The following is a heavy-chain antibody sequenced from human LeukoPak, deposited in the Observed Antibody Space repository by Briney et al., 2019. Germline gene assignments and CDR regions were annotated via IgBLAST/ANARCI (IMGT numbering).Heavy chain of an antibody. Sequence: ASVKVSCKVSGYTLTELSMHWVRQAPGKGLEWMGGFDPEGGETIYAQKFQGRVTMTEDTSTDTAYMELSSLRSEDTAVYYCATLPYYYGSGSYYWFYFDYWGQGTLVTVSS. V-gene: IGHV1-24*01. D-gene: IGHD3-10*01. CDR3: ATLPYYYGSGSYYWFYFDY. CDR2: FDPEGGET. CDR1: GYTLTELS. J-gene: IGHJ4*02.